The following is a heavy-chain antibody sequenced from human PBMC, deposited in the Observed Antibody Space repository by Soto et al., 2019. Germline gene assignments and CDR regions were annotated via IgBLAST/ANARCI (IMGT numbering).Heavy chain of an antibody. Sequence: SGPTLVKPTQTLTLTCTFSGFSLSTSGVGVGWIRQPPGKALEWLALIYWNDDKRYSPSLKSRLTITKDTSKNQVVLTMTNMDPVDTATYYCAHMVVGKVAGRFLEWLLRACCWFDPWGQGTLVTVSS. J-gene: IGHJ5*02. V-gene: IGHV2-5*01. CDR3: AHMVVGKVAGRFLEWLLRACCWFDP. CDR2: IYWNDDK. D-gene: IGHD3-3*01. CDR1: GFSLSTSGVG.